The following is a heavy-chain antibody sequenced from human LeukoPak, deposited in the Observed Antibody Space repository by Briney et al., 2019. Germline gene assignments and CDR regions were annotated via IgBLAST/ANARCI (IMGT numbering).Heavy chain of an antibody. Sequence: GRSLRLSCTASGFTFGDYAMTWVRQAPGKGLEWVAFIRFDGSNKFYGDSVKGRFTISRDNSKNTLYLQMNSLRDEDTAVYYCAKVQYTSTYTLDYWGQGTLVTVSS. CDR1: GFTFGDYA. V-gene: IGHV3-30*02. CDR2: IRFDGSNK. D-gene: IGHD2-2*02. CDR3: AKVQYTSTYTLDY. J-gene: IGHJ4*02.